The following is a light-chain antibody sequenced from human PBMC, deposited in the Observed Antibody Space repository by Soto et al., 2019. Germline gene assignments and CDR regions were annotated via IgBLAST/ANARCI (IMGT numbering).Light chain of an antibody. CDR3: QQRSNWPPWFT. Sequence: EIVLTQSPATLSLSPGERATLSCRASQSVSSYLAWYQQKPGQAPRLLIYDASNRATGIPARFSGSESGTDFTLTISSLEPEDFAFYYCQQRSNWPPWFTFGPGTKVDIK. J-gene: IGKJ3*01. V-gene: IGKV3-11*01. CDR2: DAS. CDR1: QSVSSY.